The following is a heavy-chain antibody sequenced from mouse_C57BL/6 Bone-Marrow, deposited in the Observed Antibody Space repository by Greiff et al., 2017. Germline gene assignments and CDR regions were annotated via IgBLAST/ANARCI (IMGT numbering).Heavy chain of an antibody. Sequence: QVQLQPPGAELVRPGTSVKLSCKASGYTFTSYWMHWVKQRPGQGLEWIGVIDPSDSYTNYNQKFKGKATLTVDTSSSTAYMQLSSLTSEDSAVYDCARGESNYDSNRGRFFDVWGTGTTVTVSS. CDR3: ARGESNYDSNRGRFFDV. D-gene: IGHD2-5*01. CDR1: GYTFTSYW. J-gene: IGHJ1*03. V-gene: IGHV1-59*01. CDR2: IDPSDSYT.